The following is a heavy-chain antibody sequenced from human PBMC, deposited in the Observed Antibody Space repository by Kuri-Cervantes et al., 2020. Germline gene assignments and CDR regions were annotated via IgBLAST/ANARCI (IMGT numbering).Heavy chain of an antibody. CDR2: INHSGDSP. CDR3: ATLPLGDDAFDI. J-gene: IGHJ3*02. CDR1: GFTFRTYA. D-gene: IGHD3-16*01. Sequence: GGSLRLSCVASGFTFRTYAMNWVRQAPGKGLEWVSGINHSGDSPYYADSVKGRFTSSRDNAKNSLYLQMNSLRAEDTAVYYCATLPLGDDAFDIWGQGTMVTVSS. V-gene: IGHV3-23*01.